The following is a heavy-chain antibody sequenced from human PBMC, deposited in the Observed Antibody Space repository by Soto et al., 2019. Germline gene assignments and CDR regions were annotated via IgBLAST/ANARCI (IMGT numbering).Heavy chain of an antibody. CDR1: GFTFTSSA. J-gene: IGHJ4*02. D-gene: IGHD3-22*01. CDR2: IVVGSGNT. CDR3: AADLNGGYYDSSGYPDNFDY. Sequence: ASVKVSCKASGFTFTSSAAQWVRQARGQRLEWIGWIVVGSGNTNYAQKFQERVTITRDMSTSTAYMELSSLRSEDTAVYYCAADLNGGYYDSSGYPDNFDYWGQGTLVTVS. V-gene: IGHV1-58*01.